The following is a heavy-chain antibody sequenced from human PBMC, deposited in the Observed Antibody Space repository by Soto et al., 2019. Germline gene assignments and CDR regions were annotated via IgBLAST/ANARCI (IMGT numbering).Heavy chain of an antibody. CDR2: ISWNSVSI. V-gene: IGHV3-9*01. J-gene: IGHJ4*01. D-gene: IGHD6-19*01. CDR1: GFPFDEYA. CDR3: AKARGWWKEYFED. Sequence: SLRLSCAASGFPFDEYAMHWVRQAPGRGLEWVAGISWNSVSIGYADSVKGRFTLSRDNAKNSLYLQMNSLRTEDTALYYCAKARGWWKEYFEDWGHGALVTVSS.